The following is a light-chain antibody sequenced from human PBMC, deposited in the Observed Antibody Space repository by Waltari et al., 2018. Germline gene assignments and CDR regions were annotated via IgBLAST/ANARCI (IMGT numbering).Light chain of an antibody. CDR2: GGS. J-gene: IGKJ4*01. V-gene: IGKV3-20*01. Sequence: EIVLTQSPATLSLFPGERVTLSCRASQSVGSKYLAWYQQKPGQAPRLLIYGGSTRATGTPDRCSGSGSGTDFTLTISRLEPDDFALYYCQQYDNSPPLTFGGGTRVEIK. CDR1: QSVGSKY. CDR3: QQYDNSPPLT.